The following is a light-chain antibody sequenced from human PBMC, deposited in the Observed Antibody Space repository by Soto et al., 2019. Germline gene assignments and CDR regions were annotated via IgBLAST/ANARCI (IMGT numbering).Light chain of an antibody. J-gene: IGKJ2*01. CDR1: QTVASN. CDR2: GAS. Sequence: EIVMTQSPASLSVSPGEGATLSCRASQTVASNLAWYQQKPGQAPRLLIHGASTRATGVPARFSGSGSGTDFTLTIRNLQSEDVPVYYCQQYHNWPPQYTFGQGTKLQIK. CDR3: QQYHNWPPQYT. V-gene: IGKV3-15*01.